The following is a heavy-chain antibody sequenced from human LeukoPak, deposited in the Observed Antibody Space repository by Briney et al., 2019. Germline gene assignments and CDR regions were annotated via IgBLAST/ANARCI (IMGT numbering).Heavy chain of an antibody. J-gene: IGHJ6*02. V-gene: IGHV4-59*01. CDR2: VYYSRAS. CDR1: GGSISTYY. D-gene: IGHD3-10*01. CDR3: ARGYGSGSSDYYYGMDV. Sequence: KASETLSLTCSISGGSISTYYWSWIRQPPGKGLEWIRYVYYSRASNYNPSLKSRLTIPVDKSNNQFSLKLSSVTAADTAVYYCARGYGSGSSDYYYGMDVWGHGATVTVSS.